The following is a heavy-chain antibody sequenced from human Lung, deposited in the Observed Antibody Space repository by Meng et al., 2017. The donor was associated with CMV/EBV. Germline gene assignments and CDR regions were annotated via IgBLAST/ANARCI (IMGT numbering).Heavy chain of an antibody. CDR1: GGTFSSYA. D-gene: IGHD2-2*01. V-gene: IGHV1-69*10. CDR3: ARVLGRYCSSTSCLWGYYFDY. J-gene: IGHJ4*02. Sequence: SVKVSCKASGGTFSSYAISWVRQAPGQGLEWMGGIIPILGIANYAQKFQGRVTITADKSTSTAYMELSSLRSEDTAVYYCARVLGRYCSSTSCLWGYYFDYWGQGTLVTGSS. CDR2: IIPILGIA.